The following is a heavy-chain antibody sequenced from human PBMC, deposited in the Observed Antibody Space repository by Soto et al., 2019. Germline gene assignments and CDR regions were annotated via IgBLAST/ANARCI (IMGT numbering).Heavy chain of an antibody. J-gene: IGHJ3*02. CDR3: AKENQRGKLRLLEWLPNHDAFDI. D-gene: IGHD3-3*01. V-gene: IGHV3-23*01. CDR1: GFTFSSYA. CDR2: ISGSGGST. Sequence: EVQLLESGGGLVQPGGSLRLSCAASGFTFSSYAMSWVRQAPGKGLEWVSAISGSGGSTYYADSVKGRFTISTDNSKNTLDLQMNRLRTEDTAVYYCAKENQRGKLRLLEWLPNHDAFDIWGQGTMVTVSS.